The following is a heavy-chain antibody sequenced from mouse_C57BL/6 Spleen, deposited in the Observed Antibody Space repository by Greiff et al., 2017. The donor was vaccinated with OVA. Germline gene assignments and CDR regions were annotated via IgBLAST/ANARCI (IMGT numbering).Heavy chain of an antibody. CDR1: GYTFTSYW. Sequence: VQLQQPGAELVMPGASVKLSCKASGYTFTSYWMHWVKQRPGQGLEWIGEIDPSDSYTNYNQKFKGKSTLTVDKSSSTAYMQLSSLTSEDSAVYYCARGDTVGKDYWGQGTTLTVSS. D-gene: IGHD1-1*01. CDR3: ARGDTVGKDY. J-gene: IGHJ2*01. CDR2: IDPSDSYT. V-gene: IGHV1-69*01.